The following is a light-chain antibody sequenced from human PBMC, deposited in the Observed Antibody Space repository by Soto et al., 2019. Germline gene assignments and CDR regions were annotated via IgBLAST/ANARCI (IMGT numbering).Light chain of an antibody. CDR2: EVN. CDR1: SSDVGGYNY. CDR3: SSYTNINSGYV. V-gene: IGLV2-14*01. J-gene: IGLJ1*01. Sequence: QSALTQPASVSGSPGQSITISCTGTSSDVGGYNYVSWYQQHPGKAPKLMIYEVNNRPSGVSNRFSGSKSGNTASLTISGLQAEDEADYYCSSYTNINSGYVFGTGTKLTVL.